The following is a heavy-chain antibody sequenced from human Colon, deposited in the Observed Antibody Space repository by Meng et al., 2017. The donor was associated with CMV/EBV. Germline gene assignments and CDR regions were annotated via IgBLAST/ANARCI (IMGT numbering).Heavy chain of an antibody. J-gene: IGHJ4*02. Sequence: SLTCAGSGGSLGRHYWSWIRQSPGKGLEWIGDINTSGRPNYTPSLKSRVTISIDTSRNQFSLNLNSVTAADTAVYYCVRDLTGEEDYWGQGNLVTVSS. CDR2: INTSGRP. V-gene: IGHV4-34*01. CDR1: GGSLGRHY. D-gene: IGHD7-27*01. CDR3: VRDLTGEEDY.